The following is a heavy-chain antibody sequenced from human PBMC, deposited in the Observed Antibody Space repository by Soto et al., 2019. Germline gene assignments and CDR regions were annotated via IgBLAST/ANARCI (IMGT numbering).Heavy chain of an antibody. V-gene: IGHV4-34*01. CDR1: GGSFSGYY. Sequence: PSETLSLTCAVYGGSFSGYYWSWIRQPPGKGLEWIGEINHSGSTNYNPSLKSRVTISVDTSKNQFSLKLSSVTAADTAVYYCARFRVLEWLQLYGMDVWGQGTTVT. CDR3: ARFRVLEWLQLYGMDV. D-gene: IGHD3-3*01. J-gene: IGHJ6*02. CDR2: INHSGST.